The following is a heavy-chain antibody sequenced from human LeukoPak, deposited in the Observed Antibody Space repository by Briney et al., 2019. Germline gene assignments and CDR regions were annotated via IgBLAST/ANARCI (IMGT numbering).Heavy chain of an antibody. CDR1: GFTFSSYG. D-gene: IGHD2-15*01. Sequence: QPGGSLRLSCAAPGFTFSSYGMHWVRQAPGKGLEWVAFIRYDGSNKYYADSVKGQFTISRDNARNSLYLQMNTLRAEDTAVYSCARGADGVSSNSRGWFDPWGQGTLVTVSS. CDR3: ARGADGVSSNSRGWFDP. J-gene: IGHJ5*02. CDR2: IRYDGSNK. V-gene: IGHV3-30*02.